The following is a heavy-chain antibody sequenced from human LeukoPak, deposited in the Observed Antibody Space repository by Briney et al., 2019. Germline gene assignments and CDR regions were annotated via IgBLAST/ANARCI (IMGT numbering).Heavy chain of an antibody. Sequence: GGSLRLSCSTFDTYAMAWVRQAPGKGLEWVSAIGSTGSNTYYADSVKGRFTISRDNSKNTLYLQMNSLRAEDTAVYYCAKVGNSGYVFFHFDYWGQGTLVTVSS. CDR1: FDTYA. V-gene: IGHV3-23*05. CDR2: IGSTGSNT. J-gene: IGHJ4*02. D-gene: IGHD5-12*01. CDR3: AKVGNSGYVFFHFDY.